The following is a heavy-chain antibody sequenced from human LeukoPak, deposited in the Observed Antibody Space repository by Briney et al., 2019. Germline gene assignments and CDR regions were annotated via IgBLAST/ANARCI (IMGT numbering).Heavy chain of an antibody. CDR3: ARDRCSSTSCFIDY. V-gene: IGHV3-7*04. CDR2: IKQDGSEK. CDR1: RFTFSNYW. D-gene: IGHD2-2*01. J-gene: IGHJ4*02. Sequence: PGGSLRLSCAVSRFTFSNYWMSWVRQAPGKGLEWVANIKQDGSEKYYVDSVKGRFTIFRDNAKNSLYLQMNSLRAEDRAVYYCARDRCSSTSCFIDYWGQGTLVTVSS.